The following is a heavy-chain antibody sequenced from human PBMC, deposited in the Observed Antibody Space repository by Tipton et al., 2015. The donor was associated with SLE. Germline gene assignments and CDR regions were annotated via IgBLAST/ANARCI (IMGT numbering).Heavy chain of an antibody. V-gene: IGHV4-61*02. D-gene: IGHD6-6*01. J-gene: IGHJ6*03. CDR1: GGSISSGSYY. CDR3: ARDISSSSEGGYYYYMDV. Sequence: TLSLTCTVSGGSISSGSYYWSWIRQPAGKGLEWIGRIYTSGSTNYNPSLKSRVTISVDTSKNQFSLKLSSVTAADTAVYYCARDISSSSEGGYYYYMDVWGKGTTVTVSS. CDR2: IYTSGST.